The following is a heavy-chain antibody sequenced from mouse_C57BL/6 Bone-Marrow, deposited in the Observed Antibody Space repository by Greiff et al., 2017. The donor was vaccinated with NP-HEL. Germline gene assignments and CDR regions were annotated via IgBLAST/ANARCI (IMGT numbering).Heavy chain of an antibody. D-gene: IGHD2-3*01. CDR2: IDPSDSYT. CDR3: ARSIYDGYWIYAMDY. Sequence: VQLQQPGAELVKPGASVKLSCKASGYTFTSYWMQWVKQRPGQGLEWIGEIDPSDSYTNYNQKFKGKATLTVDTSSSTAYMQLSSLTSEDSAVYYCARSIYDGYWIYAMDYWGQGTSVTVSS. CDR1: GYTFTSYW. J-gene: IGHJ4*01. V-gene: IGHV1-50*01.